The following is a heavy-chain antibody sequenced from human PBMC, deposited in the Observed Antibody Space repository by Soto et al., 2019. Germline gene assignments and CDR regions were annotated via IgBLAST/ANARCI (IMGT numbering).Heavy chain of an antibody. CDR2: ISFDGNSL. V-gene: IGHV3-30-3*01. CDR3: ARTFGTSTSFLEF. J-gene: IGHJ4*02. Sequence: GWSPELARASSRVSVKSSAMHGIRQSPVKGLEWVAVISFDGNSLHYADSVRDRFTISRDNSKNTLYLQMNNLRPEDTAVYYCARTFGTSTSFLEFRDQRTVVTV. D-gene: IGHD6-6*01. CDR1: RVSVKSSA.